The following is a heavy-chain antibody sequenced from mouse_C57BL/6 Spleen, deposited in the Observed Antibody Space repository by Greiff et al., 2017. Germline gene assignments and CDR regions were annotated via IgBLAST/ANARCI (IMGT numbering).Heavy chain of an antibody. D-gene: IGHD1-1*01. Sequence: QVQLQQSGAELVRPGSSVKLSCKASGYTFTSYWMDWVKQRPGQGLEWIGNIYPSDSETHYNQKFKDKATLTVDKSSSTAYMQLSSLTSEDSAVYYCARHGYYGSSYYFDYWGQGTTLTVSS. J-gene: IGHJ2*01. CDR3: ARHGYYGSSYYFDY. CDR1: GYTFTSYW. V-gene: IGHV1-61*01. CDR2: IYPSDSET.